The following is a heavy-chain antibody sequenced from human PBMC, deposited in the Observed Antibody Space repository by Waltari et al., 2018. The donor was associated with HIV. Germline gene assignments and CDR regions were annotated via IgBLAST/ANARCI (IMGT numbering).Heavy chain of an antibody. CDR2: ISAYNGNT. CDR3: ARGDSSGYHSDY. CDR1: GYPFTSSS. Sequence: QVQLVQSGAEVKKHGASVKVSCKASGYPFTSSSISWVRKAPGHGLERMGWISAYNGNTNYAQKLQGRVTMTADSSTSTAYIGLRRLRSDDTAVYYCARGDSSGYHSDYWGQGTLVTVSS. J-gene: IGHJ4*02. D-gene: IGHD3-22*01. V-gene: IGHV1-18*01.